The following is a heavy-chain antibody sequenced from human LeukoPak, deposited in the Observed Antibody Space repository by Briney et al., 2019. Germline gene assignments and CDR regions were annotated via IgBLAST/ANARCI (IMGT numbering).Heavy chain of an antibody. V-gene: IGHV3-30*02. Sequence: VGSLRLSCAASGFTFSNYGMHWVRQAPGKGLEWVAFIRYDGNNEYYADSVKGRFTVSRDSSKNTLYLQMNSLRAEDTAVYYCAKINGAAAVEIYWGQGTLVTVSS. D-gene: IGHD6-13*01. J-gene: IGHJ4*02. CDR2: IRYDGNNE. CDR3: AKINGAAAVEIY. CDR1: GFTFSNYG.